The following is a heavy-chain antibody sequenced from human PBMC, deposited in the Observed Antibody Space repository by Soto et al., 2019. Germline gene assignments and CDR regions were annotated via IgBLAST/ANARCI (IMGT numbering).Heavy chain of an antibody. J-gene: IGHJ3*01. CDR2: INPSGGST. D-gene: IGHD4-4*01. V-gene: IGHV1-46*02. CDR1: GDVLNRYD. Sequence: GASVRGSCKASGDVLNRYDMHWVRQAPGQGLEWMGKINPSGGSTSYAQKFQDRVTMTRDTSTSTVYMELSSLRSEDTAVYYCATDYNAQNDALDPCGQGTMVTLPS. CDR3: ATDYNAQNDALDP.